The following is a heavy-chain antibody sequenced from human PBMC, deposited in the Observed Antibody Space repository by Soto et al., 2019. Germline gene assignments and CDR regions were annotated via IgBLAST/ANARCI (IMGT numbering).Heavy chain of an antibody. CDR3: ARPMVRYNWFDP. CDR1: GGTFSSYA. CDR2: IIPSFGTA. D-gene: IGHD3-10*01. Sequence: QVQLVQSGAEVKKPGSSVKVSCKASGGTFSSYAISWVRQAPGQGLEWIGGIIPSFGTANYAQNFQGRVTITADESTSTAYMALRRLRSEGTAVYYCARPMVRYNWFDPLGQGTLVTVSS. J-gene: IGHJ5*02. V-gene: IGHV1-69*01.